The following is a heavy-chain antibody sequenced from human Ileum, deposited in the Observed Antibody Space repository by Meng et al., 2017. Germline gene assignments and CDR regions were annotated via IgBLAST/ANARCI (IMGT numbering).Heavy chain of an antibody. D-gene: IGHD5-18*01. Sequence: GGPLRLSCAASGFIFSDYWMHWVRQAPGKGLEWISRISRDRTTTTYADSVRGRFTNSRDNAVNTVYLQMNSLRVEDTAVYYCARGGADTAVGHHYWGQGTLVTVSS. CDR3: ARGGADTAVGHHY. V-gene: IGHV3-74*01. CDR2: ISRDRTTT. J-gene: IGHJ4*02. CDR1: GFIFSDYW.